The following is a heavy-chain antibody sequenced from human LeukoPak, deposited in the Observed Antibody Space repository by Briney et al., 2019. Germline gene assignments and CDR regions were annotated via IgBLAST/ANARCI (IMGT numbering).Heavy chain of an antibody. CDR1: GYTFTYRY. V-gene: IGHV1-45*02. CDR3: ARDLSYSRWDY. D-gene: IGHD6-13*01. J-gene: IGHJ4*02. Sequence: ASVKVSCKASGYTFTYRYLHWVRQAPGQALEWMGWITPFNGNTNYAQKFQDRVTITRDRSMSAAYMELSSLRSEDTAMYYCARDLSYSRWDYWGQGTLVTVSS. CDR2: ITPFNGNT.